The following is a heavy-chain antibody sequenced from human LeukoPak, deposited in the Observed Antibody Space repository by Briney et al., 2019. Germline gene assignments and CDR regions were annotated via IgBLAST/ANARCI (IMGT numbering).Heavy chain of an antibody. Sequence: SETLSLTCTVSGDSISSHSWSWLRQPPGRGLEWIGNIYYSGITNYNPSLKSRVTISVDTSKNQFSLRPSSVTAADTAVYYCAREVDNSARWFDPWGQGTLVTVSS. D-gene: IGHD6-25*01. V-gene: IGHV4-59*11. J-gene: IGHJ5*02. CDR1: GDSISSHS. CDR3: AREVDNSARWFDP. CDR2: IYYSGIT.